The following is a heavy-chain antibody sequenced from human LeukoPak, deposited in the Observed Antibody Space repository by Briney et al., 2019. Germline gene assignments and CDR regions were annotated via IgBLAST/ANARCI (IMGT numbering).Heavy chain of an antibody. D-gene: IGHD6-13*01. CDR1: GYTFTSYY. CDR2: INSSGGCT. V-gene: IGHV1-46*01. Sequence: ASVKVSCKASGYTFTSYYMHWVRQAPGQGLEWMGIINSSGGCTSYAQKFQGGVTMTRDTYTSTVYMVLSSLRSEDTAVYYCARDGGSSSWSESDYWGQGTLVTVSS. J-gene: IGHJ4*02. CDR3: ARDGGSSSWSESDY.